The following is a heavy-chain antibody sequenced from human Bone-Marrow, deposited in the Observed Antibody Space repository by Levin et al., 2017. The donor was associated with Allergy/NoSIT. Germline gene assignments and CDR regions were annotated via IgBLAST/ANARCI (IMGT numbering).Heavy chain of an antibody. J-gene: IGHJ6*02. V-gene: IGHV3-11*01. CDR3: AKDLLDFYGMDV. CDR2: ISSGATI. CDR1: GFTFSDYD. Sequence: GGSLRLSCAASGFTFSDYDMNWIRQAPGKGLEWVSYISSGATIYYADSVKGRFSISRDNAKNSLYLQMNSLRAEDTAVYYCAKDLLDFYGMDVWGQGTTVTVSS.